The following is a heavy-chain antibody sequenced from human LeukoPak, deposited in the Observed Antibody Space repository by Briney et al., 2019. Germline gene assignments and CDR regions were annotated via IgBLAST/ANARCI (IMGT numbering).Heavy chain of an antibody. D-gene: IGHD3-22*01. Sequence: TPSETLSLTCTVSGGSISSYYWSWIRQPPGKGLEWIGYIYYSGSTNYNPSLKSRVTISVDTSKNQFSLKLSSVTAADTAVYYCARSAGWLLPYNWFDPWGQGTLVTVSS. CDR3: ARSAGWLLPYNWFDP. J-gene: IGHJ5*02. CDR1: GGSISSYY. CDR2: IYYSGST. V-gene: IGHV4-59*12.